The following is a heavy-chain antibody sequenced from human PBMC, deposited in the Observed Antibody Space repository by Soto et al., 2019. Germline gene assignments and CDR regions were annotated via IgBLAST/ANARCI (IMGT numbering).Heavy chain of an antibody. CDR2: IYYSGST. D-gene: IGHD3-10*01. Sequence: QVQLQESGPGLVKPSQTLSLTCTVSGGSISSGDYYWSWIRQPPGKGLEWIGYIYYSGSTYYNPSLESRVTISVDTSKNQFSLKLSSVTAADTAVYYCARVIRLLWFGELLYRFDPWGQGTLVTVSS. CDR1: GGSISSGDYY. V-gene: IGHV4-30-4*01. CDR3: ARVIRLLWFGELLYRFDP. J-gene: IGHJ5*02.